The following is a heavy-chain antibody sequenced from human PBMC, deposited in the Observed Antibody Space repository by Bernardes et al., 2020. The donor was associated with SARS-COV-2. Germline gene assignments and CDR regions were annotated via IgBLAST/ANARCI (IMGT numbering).Heavy chain of an antibody. CDR1: GFTFNMYA. V-gene: IGHV3-66*02. J-gene: IGHJ4*02. CDR3: AREGAALWYFDY. CDR2: IYSGGST. Sequence: GGSLRLSCAASGFTFNMYAMTWVRQAPGKGLEWVSVIYSGGSTYYADSVKGRFTISRDNSKNTLYLQMNSLRAEDTAVYYCAREGAALWYFDYWGQGTLVTVSS. D-gene: IGHD6-6*01.